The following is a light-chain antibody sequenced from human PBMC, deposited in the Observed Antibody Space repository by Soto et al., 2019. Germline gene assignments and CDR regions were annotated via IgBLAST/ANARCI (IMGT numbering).Light chain of an antibody. J-gene: IGKJ1*01. CDR3: QTYDKAPWT. V-gene: IGKV1-27*01. CDR1: QYIHTH. Sequence: DIQMTQSPSSLSASVGDRVTITCRASQYIHTHLAWYQQKPGNSPKLLVYGASTLHSGVPSRFSASGSGTDFILTISILQSEDVATYYCQTYDKAPWTFGPGTRV. CDR2: GAS.